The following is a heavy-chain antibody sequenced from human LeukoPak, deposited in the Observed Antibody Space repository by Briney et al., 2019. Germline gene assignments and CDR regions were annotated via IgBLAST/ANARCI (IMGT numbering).Heavy chain of an antibody. CDR2: IYPGDSDV. CDR3: ARLYRYCSGGDCYPYYFDN. J-gene: IGHJ4*02. CDR1: GYSFTIYW. Sequence: GESLKISCEGSGYSFTIYWIGWVRQMPGKGLDWMGIIYPGDSDVRYNPSFQGQVTISADKSTNTAYLQWSSLKASDTAMYYCARLYRYCSGGDCYPYYFDNWGQGTLVTVSS. D-gene: IGHD2-15*01. V-gene: IGHV5-51*01.